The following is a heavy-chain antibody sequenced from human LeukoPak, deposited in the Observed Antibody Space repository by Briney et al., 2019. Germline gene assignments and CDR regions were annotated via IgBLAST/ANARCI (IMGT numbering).Heavy chain of an antibody. V-gene: IGHV3-64*02. CDR3: ARCGYKYGYDY. J-gene: IGHJ4*02. Sequence: PGGSLRLSCEDSGYTFSNYAMSWVRQAPGKGLEYVSAISSNGGGTFYADSVKGRFTISRDNSENTLYLHMGSLRADDMALYYCARCGYKYGYDYWGQGTLVTVSS. D-gene: IGHD5-18*01. CDR1: GYTFSNYA. CDR2: ISSNGGGT.